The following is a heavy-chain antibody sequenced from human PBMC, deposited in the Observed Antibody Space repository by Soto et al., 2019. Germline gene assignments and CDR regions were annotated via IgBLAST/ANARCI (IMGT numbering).Heavy chain of an antibody. J-gene: IGHJ6*02. D-gene: IGHD2-15*01. V-gene: IGHV1-69*01. CDR1: GGTFSSYA. Sequence: QVQLVQSGAEVKKPGSSVKVSCKASGGTFSSYAISWVRQAPGQGLEWMGGIIPIFGTANYAQKFQGRVTITADESTSTAYMELSSLRSEDTAVYYCARVQTEVVAATQTFYYYYYGMDVWGQGTTVTVSS. CDR3: ARVQTEVVAATQTFYYYYYGMDV. CDR2: IIPIFGTA.